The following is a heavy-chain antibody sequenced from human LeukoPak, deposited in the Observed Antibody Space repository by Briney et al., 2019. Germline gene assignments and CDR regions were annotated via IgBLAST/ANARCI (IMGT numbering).Heavy chain of an antibody. J-gene: IGHJ4*02. V-gene: IGHV3-23*01. CDR3: AKDSAKKYDDY. CDR1: GFTFSSYG. CDR2: ISGSDGST. D-gene: IGHD2/OR15-2a*01. Sequence: GGSLRLSCAASGFTFSSYGMSWVRQAPGKGLEWVSAISGSDGSTNYADSVKGRFTISRENSKNTLYLQMNSLRAEDTAVYYCAKDSAKKYDDYWGQGTLVTVSS.